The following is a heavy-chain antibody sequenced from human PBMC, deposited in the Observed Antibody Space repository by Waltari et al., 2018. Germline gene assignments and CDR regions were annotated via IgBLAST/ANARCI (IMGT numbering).Heavy chain of an antibody. Sequence: QVQLVQSGAEVKNPGASVKVYCKASGYNFSDYFITWVRQAPGQGLEWMGWINPNSGVTKYAQSFQGRVTMTRDTSINTVYMELSILRSDDTALYYCAAVIRPGRTLPWGYWGQGTLVTVSS. J-gene: IGHJ4*02. CDR3: AAVIRPGRTLPWGY. D-gene: IGHD7-27*01. CDR2: INPNSGVT. CDR1: GYNFSDYF. V-gene: IGHV1-2*02.